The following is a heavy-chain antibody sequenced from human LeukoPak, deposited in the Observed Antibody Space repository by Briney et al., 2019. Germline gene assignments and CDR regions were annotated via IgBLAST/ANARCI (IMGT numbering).Heavy chain of an antibody. CDR3: AKFPYDSSGYGAT. D-gene: IGHD3-22*01. CDR1: GYTFTNYW. J-gene: IGHJ4*02. V-gene: IGHV5-10-1*01. Sequence: GESLKISCKGSGYTFTNYWINWVRPIPGKGLEWMGRIDPSDSETNYSPYFQGHVTISADKSINTAYLQWSSLKASDTAMYYCAKFPYDSSGYGATWGQGTLVTVSS. CDR2: IDPSDSET.